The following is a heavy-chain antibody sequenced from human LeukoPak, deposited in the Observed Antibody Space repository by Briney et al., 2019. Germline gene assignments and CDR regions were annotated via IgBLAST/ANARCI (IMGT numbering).Heavy chain of an antibody. J-gene: IGHJ4*02. CDR2: IYYSGST. Sequence: SETLSLTCTVSGVSISGYYWSWIRQPPGKGLEWIGYIYYSGSTNYNPSLKSRVTISVDTSKNQFSLKLSSVTAADTAVYYCARLYYYGSGSYPEYWGQGTLVTVSS. D-gene: IGHD3-10*01. V-gene: IGHV4-59*08. CDR1: GVSISGYY. CDR3: ARLYYYGSGSYPEY.